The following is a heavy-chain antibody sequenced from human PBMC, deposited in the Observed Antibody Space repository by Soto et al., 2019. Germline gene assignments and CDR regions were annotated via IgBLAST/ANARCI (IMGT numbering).Heavy chain of an antibody. Sequence: QMQLVQSGAEVKKPGSSVKVPCKVSGDTFTAKPLTWGRQAPGQGLEWIGGIIPVFGKPSYAQNFQGRVTITADKSTTDESTSTAYMELRSLRSDDTAVYYCGRVALNGPGNHWGQGTLVTVSS. D-gene: IGHD2-8*01. J-gene: IGHJ5*02. V-gene: IGHV1-69*06. CDR2: IIPVFGKP. CDR3: GRVALNGPGNH. CDR1: GDTFTAKP.